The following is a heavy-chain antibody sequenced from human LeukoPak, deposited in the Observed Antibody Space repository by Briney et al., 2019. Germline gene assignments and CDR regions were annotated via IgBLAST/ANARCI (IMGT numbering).Heavy chain of an antibody. CDR3: ANAMTTVTTSDY. V-gene: IGHV3-23*01. D-gene: IGHD4-17*01. Sequence: GGSLRLSCAASGFTFSSYAMSWVRQAPGKGLEWVSAISGSDGSTYYADSVKGRFTISRDNSKNTLYMQMNSLRAQDTAVYYCANAMTTVTTSDYWGQGTLVTVSS. J-gene: IGHJ4*02. CDR2: ISGSDGST. CDR1: GFTFSSYA.